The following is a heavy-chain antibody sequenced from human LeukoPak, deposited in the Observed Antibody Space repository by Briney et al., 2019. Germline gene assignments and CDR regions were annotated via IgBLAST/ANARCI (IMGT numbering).Heavy chain of an antibody. V-gene: IGHV1-69*13. CDR3: AARVPRLQLGYYYYYMDV. CDR2: IIPIFGTA. CDR1: GGTFSSYA. Sequence: ASVKVSCKASGGTFSSYAISWVRQAPGQGLEWMGGIIPIFGTANYAQKFQGRVTITADESTSTAYMELSSLRSEDTAVYYCAARVPRLQLGYYYYYMDVWGKGTTVTVSS. D-gene: IGHD4-11*01. J-gene: IGHJ6*03.